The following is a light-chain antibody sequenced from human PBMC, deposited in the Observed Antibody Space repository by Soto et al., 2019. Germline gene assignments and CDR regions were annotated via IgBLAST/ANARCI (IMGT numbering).Light chain of an antibody. CDR1: SSDVGGYNY. J-gene: IGLJ2*01. Sequence: QSVLTQPASVSGSPGQSITISCTGTSSDVGGYNYVSWYQQHPGKAPKLMIYEVSNRPSGVSNRFSGSKSVNTASLTISGLQAEDEADYYCSSYTRSSSLVFGGGTKLTVL. CDR3: SSYTRSSSLV. V-gene: IGLV2-14*01. CDR2: EVS.